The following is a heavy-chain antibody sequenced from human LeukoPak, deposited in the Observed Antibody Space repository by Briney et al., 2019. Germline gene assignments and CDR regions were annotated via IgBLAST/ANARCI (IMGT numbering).Heavy chain of an antibody. V-gene: IGHV3-73*01. J-gene: IGHJ4*02. Sequence: GGSLRLSCAASGFTFSGSAMHWVRQASGKGLEWVGRIRSKANSYATAYAASVKGRFTTPSDDSKNTAYLQMNSLKTEDTAVYYCTRHVPGYCSGGSCKNFDYWGQGTLVTVSS. D-gene: IGHD2-15*01. CDR3: TRHVPGYCSGGSCKNFDY. CDR1: GFTFSGSA. CDR2: IRSKANSYAT.